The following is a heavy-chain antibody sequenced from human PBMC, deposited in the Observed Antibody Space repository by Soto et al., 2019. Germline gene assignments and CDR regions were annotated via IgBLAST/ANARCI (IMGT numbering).Heavy chain of an antibody. V-gene: IGHV4-4*02. CDR1: GGSISSSNW. CDR2: IYHSGST. J-gene: IGHJ6*02. CDR3: AREKGYSSSWGRGYYYYGMDV. Sequence: QVQLQESGPGLVKPSGTLSLTCAVSGGSISSSNWWSWVRQPPGKGLEWIGEIYHSGSTNYNPSRKRRVTISVDKSKNQFSLKLSSVTAADTAVYYCAREKGYSSSWGRGYYYYGMDVWGPGTTVTVSS. D-gene: IGHD6-13*01.